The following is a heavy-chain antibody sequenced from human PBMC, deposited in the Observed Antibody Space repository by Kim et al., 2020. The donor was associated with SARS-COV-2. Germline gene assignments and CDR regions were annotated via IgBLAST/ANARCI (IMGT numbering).Heavy chain of an antibody. Sequence: GGSLRLSCAASGFTFSSYGMHWVRQAPGKGLEWVAVIWYDGSNKYYADSVKGRFTISRDNSKNTLYLQMNSLRAEDTAVYYCARLSSGQYYYGMDVWGQGTTVTVSS. CDR3: ARLSSGQYYYGMDV. V-gene: IGHV3-33*08. CDR2: IWYDGSNK. D-gene: IGHD6-19*01. CDR1: GFTFSSYG. J-gene: IGHJ6*02.